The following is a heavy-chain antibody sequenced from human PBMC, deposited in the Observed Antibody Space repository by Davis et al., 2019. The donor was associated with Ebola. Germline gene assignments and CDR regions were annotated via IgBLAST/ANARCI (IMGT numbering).Heavy chain of an antibody. V-gene: IGHV1-46*01. D-gene: IGHD3-22*01. CDR1: GDRFTSDY. Sequence: ASVKVSCKAPGDRFTSDYMHWGRQAPGQGPEWMGIISPITGGTSYAQNFQVRVNMTRDTSTSTVYMELSSLRSEDTAVYYCAREGGRYYDSSGYVFDIWGQGTMVKVSS. J-gene: IGHJ3*02. CDR3: AREGGRYYDSSGYVFDI. CDR2: ISPITGGT.